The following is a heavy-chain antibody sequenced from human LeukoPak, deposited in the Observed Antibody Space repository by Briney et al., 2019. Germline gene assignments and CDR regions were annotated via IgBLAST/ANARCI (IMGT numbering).Heavy chain of an antibody. CDR2: VSYDGNKK. D-gene: IGHD1-14*01. CDR3: ARGRVSRPITPPDY. J-gene: IGHJ4*02. V-gene: IGHV3-30*04. CDR1: GFTFSTYA. Sequence: PGGSLKLSCAASGFTFSTYAMHWVRQAPGKGLEWMAVVSYDGNKKYYADSVKGRFTISRDNFKNMLYLQMNSLRAEDTAVYYCARGRVSRPITPPDYWGQGTLVTVSS.